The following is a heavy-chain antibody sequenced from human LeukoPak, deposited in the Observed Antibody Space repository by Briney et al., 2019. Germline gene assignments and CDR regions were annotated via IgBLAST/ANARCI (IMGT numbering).Heavy chain of an antibody. D-gene: IGHD6-13*01. CDR3: ARDVAGIAAAGMAFDY. V-gene: IGHV1-2*06. CDR2: INPNSGGT. J-gene: IGHJ4*02. Sequence: ASVKVPCKASGYTFTGYYMHWVRQAPGQGLEWMGRINPNSGGTNYAQKFQGRVTMTRDTSISTAYMELSRLRSDDTAVYYCARDVAGIAAAGMAFDYWGQGTLVTVSS. CDR1: GYTFTGYY.